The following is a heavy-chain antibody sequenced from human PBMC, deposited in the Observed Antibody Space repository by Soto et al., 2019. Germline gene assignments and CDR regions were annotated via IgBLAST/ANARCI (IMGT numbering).Heavy chain of an antibody. D-gene: IGHD5-12*01. CDR1: GFTFSSYW. V-gene: IGHV3-7*03. Sequence: GGSLRLSCAASGFTFSSYWMSWVRQAPGKGLEWVANIKQDGSEKYYVDSVKGRFTISRDNSKNTLYLQMNSLRAEDTAVYYCAKVPIRSGYSGYDYDYWGQGTLVTVSS. CDR3: AKVPIRSGYSGYDYDY. J-gene: IGHJ4*02. CDR2: IKQDGSEK.